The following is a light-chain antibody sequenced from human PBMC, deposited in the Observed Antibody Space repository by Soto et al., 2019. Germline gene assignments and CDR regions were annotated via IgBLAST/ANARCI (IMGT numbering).Light chain of an antibody. CDR2: WAS. Sequence: DIVMTQSADSLAVSLGERANIHCKSDQAVFYGSNNQNYLAWYQQKPGQPPRLLSYWASTRESGVPDRFSGSGSGTHFTLSINSLQAEDVAVYYCQQYYTIPHTFGQGTNLEIK. J-gene: IGKJ2*01. V-gene: IGKV4-1*01. CDR1: QAVFYGSNNQNY. CDR3: QQYYTIPHT.